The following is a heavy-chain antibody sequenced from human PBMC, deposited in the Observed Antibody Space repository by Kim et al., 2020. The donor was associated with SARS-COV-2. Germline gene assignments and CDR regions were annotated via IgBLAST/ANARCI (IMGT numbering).Heavy chain of an antibody. V-gene: IGHV1-8*01. Sequence: AQKFQGRVTMTRNTSISTAYMELSSLRSEDTAVYYCARAGSSSSWYVFDPWGQGTLVTVSS. CDR3: ARAGSSSSWYVFDP. J-gene: IGHJ5*02. D-gene: IGHD6-13*01.